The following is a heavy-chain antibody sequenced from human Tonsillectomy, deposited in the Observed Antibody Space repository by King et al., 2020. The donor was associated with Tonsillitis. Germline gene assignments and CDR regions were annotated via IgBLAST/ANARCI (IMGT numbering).Heavy chain of an antibody. V-gene: IGHV3-30*04. D-gene: IGHD2-15*01. CDR2: ISYDGSNV. Sequence: VQLVESGGGLVQPGKSLRLSCVVSGFTFSRCAMHWVRQAPGKGLEWVTVISYDGSNVNYANSVKGRFTVSRDNSKNMVSLQMSSLRPEDTAVYYCATGRFCSGGYNFWIDSWGQGTLVTVSS. J-gene: IGHJ4*02. CDR3: ATGRFCSGGYNFWIDS. CDR1: GFTFSRCA.